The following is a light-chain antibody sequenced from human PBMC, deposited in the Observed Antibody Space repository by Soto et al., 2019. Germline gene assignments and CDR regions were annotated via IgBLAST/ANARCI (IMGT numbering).Light chain of an antibody. Sequence: EIMMTKNKDTLSASPGERATLSCRASQSVGSDLAWYQHTPGQPPRLLIYGASTRATGIPGRFSGSGSGTEFTLTISSLQSEDFAVYFCQQYYTLLLWTFGHVGNVDIK. V-gene: IGKV3-15*01. CDR1: QSVGSD. CDR3: QQYYTLLLWT. CDR2: GAS. J-gene: IGKJ1*01.